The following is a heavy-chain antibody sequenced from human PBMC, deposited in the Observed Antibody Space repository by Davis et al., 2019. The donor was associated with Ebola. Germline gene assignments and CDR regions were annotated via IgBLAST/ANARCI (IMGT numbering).Heavy chain of an antibody. V-gene: IGHV3-21*01. CDR3: MRDGMIEGKFDH. Sequence: GGSLRLSCAASGFTFSSYSMNWVRQAPGKGLEWVSSISSSSSYIYYADSVKGRFTISRDNSKNTLYLQINSLRVEDTSMYYCMRDGMIEGKFDHWGQGTAVTVSS. D-gene: IGHD3-16*01. CDR2: ISSSSSYI. J-gene: IGHJ4*02. CDR1: GFTFSSYS.